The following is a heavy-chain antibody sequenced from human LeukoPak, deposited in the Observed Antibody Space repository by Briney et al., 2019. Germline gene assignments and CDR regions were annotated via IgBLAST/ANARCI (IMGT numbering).Heavy chain of an antibody. Sequence: ASVKVSCKASGYTFTSYGISWVRQAPGQGLEWMGWISAHNGNTNYAQKLQGRVTMTTDTSTSTAYMELRSLRSDDTAVYYCARDLRYCSGGSCYLGDPWGQGTLVTVSS. J-gene: IGHJ5*02. CDR1: GYTFTSYG. V-gene: IGHV1-18*01. CDR3: ARDLRYCSGGSCYLGDP. CDR2: ISAHNGNT. D-gene: IGHD2-15*01.